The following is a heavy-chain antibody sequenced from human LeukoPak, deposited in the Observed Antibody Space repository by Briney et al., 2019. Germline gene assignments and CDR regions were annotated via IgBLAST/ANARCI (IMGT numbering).Heavy chain of an antibody. CDR3: ARLSGYSSSWYGSYFDY. CDR1: GYTFTGYY. V-gene: IGHV1-2*04. J-gene: IGHJ4*02. CDR2: INPNSGGT. Sequence: ASVKVSCKASGYTFTGYYMHWVRQAPGQGLEWMGWINPNSGGTNYAQKFQGWVTMTRDTSISTAYMELSRLRSDDTAVYYCARLSGYSSSWYGSYFDYWGQGTLVTVSS. D-gene: IGHD6-13*01.